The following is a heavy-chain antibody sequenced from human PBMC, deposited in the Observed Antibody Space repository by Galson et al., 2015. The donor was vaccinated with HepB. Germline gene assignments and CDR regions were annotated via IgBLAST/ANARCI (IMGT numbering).Heavy chain of an antibody. D-gene: IGHD3-16*01. J-gene: IGHJ4*02. V-gene: IGHV3-30-3*01. CDR3: ARAGTYYDYVWGSPGGFDY. CDR1: GLTFSSYA. CDR2: ISYDGSNK. Sequence: SLRLSCAASGLTFSSYAMHWVRQAPGKGLEWVAVISYDGSNKYYADSVKGRFTISRDNSKNTLYLQMNSLRAEDTAVYYCARAGTYYDYVWGSPGGFDYWGQGTLVTVSS.